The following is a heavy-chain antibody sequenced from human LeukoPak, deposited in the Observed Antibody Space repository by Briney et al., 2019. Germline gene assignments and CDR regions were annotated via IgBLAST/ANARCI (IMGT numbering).Heavy chain of an antibody. CDR1: GFTFSSYA. J-gene: IGHJ2*01. D-gene: IGHD2-15*01. Sequence: GSLRLSCAASGFTFSSYAMSWVRQAPGKGLEWVSVISGSGSNTYYADSVKGRFTISRDNSKNTPYLQMNSLRAEDTAVYYCAKDPGYYCSGGSCYVWYLDLWGRGTLVTVSS. CDR3: AKDPGYYCSGGSCYVWYLDL. CDR2: ISGSGSNT. V-gene: IGHV3-23*01.